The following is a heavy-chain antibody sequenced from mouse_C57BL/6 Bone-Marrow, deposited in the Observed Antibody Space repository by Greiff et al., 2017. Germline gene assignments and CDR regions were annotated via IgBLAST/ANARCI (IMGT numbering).Heavy chain of an antibody. Sequence: VQLQQPGAELVKPGASVTLSCKASGYTFTSYWMHWVKQRPGQGLEWIGMIHPNSGSTNYNEKFKSKATLTVDKSSSTAYMQLSSLTSEDSAVYYCARGGYYGSSHFDYWGQGTTLTVSS. D-gene: IGHD1-1*01. CDR3: ARGGYYGSSHFDY. V-gene: IGHV1-64*01. J-gene: IGHJ2*01. CDR2: IHPNSGST. CDR1: GYTFTSYW.